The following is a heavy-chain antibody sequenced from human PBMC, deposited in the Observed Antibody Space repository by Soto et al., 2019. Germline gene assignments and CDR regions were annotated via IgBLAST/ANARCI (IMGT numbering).Heavy chain of an antibody. CDR1: GGTFRSYT. CDR3: ARGELDCSGGSCYGENFDY. CDR2: IIPILGIA. D-gene: IGHD2-15*01. Sequence: ASVKVSCKASGGTFRSYTISWVRQAPGQGLEWMGRIIPILGIANYAQKFQGRVTITADKSTSTAYMELSSLRSEDTAVYYCARGELDCSGGSCYGENFDYWGQGTLVTVSS. V-gene: IGHV1-69*02. J-gene: IGHJ4*02.